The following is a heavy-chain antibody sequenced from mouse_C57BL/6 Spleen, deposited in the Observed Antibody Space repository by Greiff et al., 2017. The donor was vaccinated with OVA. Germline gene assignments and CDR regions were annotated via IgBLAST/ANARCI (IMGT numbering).Heavy chain of an antibody. CDR1: GFTFSDYY. V-gene: IGHV5-16*01. D-gene: IGHD1-1*02. CDR2: INYDGSST. Sequence: EVQRVESEGGLVQPGSSMKLSCTASGFTFSDYYMAWVRQVPEKGLEWVANINYDGSSTYYLDSLKSRFILSRDNAKNILYLQMSSLKSEDTATDYCARGVAYYFDYWGQGTTLTVSS. CDR3: ARGVAYYFDY. J-gene: IGHJ2*01.